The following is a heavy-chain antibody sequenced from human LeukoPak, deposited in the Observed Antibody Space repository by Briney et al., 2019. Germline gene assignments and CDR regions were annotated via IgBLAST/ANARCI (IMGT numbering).Heavy chain of an antibody. V-gene: IGHV3-23*01. CDR3: ASGSYSNYVAY. CDR2: ISASGGST. Sequence: PGGSLRLSCAASGFTFSSYAMSWVRQAPGKGLEWVSSISASGGSTYYADSVKGRFTISRDNSKNTLYLQMNSLRADDTAVYYCASGSYSNYVAYWGQGTLVTVSS. CDR1: GFTFSSYA. D-gene: IGHD4-11*01. J-gene: IGHJ4*02.